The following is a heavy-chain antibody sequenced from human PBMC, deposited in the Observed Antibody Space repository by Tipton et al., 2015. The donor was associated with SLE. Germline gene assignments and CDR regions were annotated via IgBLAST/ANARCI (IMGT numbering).Heavy chain of an antibody. J-gene: IGHJ6*03. D-gene: IGHD3-16*01. V-gene: IGHV4-39*01. CDR1: GGSISSSSYY. CDR3: AVWGSATTTTGYMDV. Sequence: TLSLTCTVSGGSISSSSYYWGWIRQPPGKGLEWIGSIYYSGSTYYNPSLKSRVTISVDTSKNQFSLKLSSVTAADTAVYYCAVWGSATTTTGYMDVWGKGTTVTVSS. CDR2: IYYSGST.